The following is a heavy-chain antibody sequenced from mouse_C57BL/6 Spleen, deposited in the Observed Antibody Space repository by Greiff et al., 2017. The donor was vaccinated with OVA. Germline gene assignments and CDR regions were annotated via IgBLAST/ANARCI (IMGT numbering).Heavy chain of an antibody. CDR2: ITPSSGYT. Sequence: QVQLQQSGAELAKPGASVKLSCKASGYTFTSYWMHWVKQRPGTGLEWIGYITPSSGYTKYNQQFKDTATLPADKSSSTAYMQLSSLTYQDSAVYYGAMGITTSRGAMDYWGQGTSVTVSS. V-gene: IGHV1-7*01. CDR1: GYTFTSYW. J-gene: IGHJ4*01. CDR3: AMGITTSRGAMDY. D-gene: IGHD1-1*01.